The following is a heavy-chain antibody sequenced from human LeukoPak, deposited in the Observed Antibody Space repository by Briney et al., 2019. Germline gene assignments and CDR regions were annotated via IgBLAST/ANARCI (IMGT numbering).Heavy chain of an antibody. V-gene: IGHV1-18*01. Sequence: ASVKTSCKASGYTFINYGISWVRQAPGQGLEWMGWIYTYNGNTNYAQKLQGRVTMTTDTSTSTAYMELRSLRSDDTAVYYCARDLSVGGTRPDAFDSWGQGTMVTVSS. CDR3: ARDLSVGGTRPDAFDS. J-gene: IGHJ3*02. CDR1: GYTFINYG. D-gene: IGHD1-26*01. CDR2: IYTYNGNT.